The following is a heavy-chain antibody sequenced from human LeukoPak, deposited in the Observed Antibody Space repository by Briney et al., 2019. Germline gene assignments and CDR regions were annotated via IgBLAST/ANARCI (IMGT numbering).Heavy chain of an antibody. CDR2: IYHSGST. Sequence: SETPSLTCAVSGYSISSGYYWGWIRQPPGKGLEWIGSIYHSGSTYYNPSLKSRVTISVDTSKNQFSLKLSSVTAADTAVYYCARVLRGTTNYFDSWGQGTLVTVSS. CDR1: GYSISSGYY. J-gene: IGHJ4*02. D-gene: IGHD1-14*01. CDR3: ARVLRGTTNYFDS. V-gene: IGHV4-38-2*01.